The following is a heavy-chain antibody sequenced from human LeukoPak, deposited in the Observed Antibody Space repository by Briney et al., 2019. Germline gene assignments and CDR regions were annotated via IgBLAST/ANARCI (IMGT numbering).Heavy chain of an antibody. D-gene: IGHD6-19*01. J-gene: IGHJ4*02. Sequence: ALVKVSCKASGYTFTSYYMHWVRQAPGQGLEWMGIINPSGGSTSYAQKFQGRVTMTRDTSTSTVYMELSSLRSEDTAVYYCARVSIMIGIAVPYFDYWGQGTLVTVSS. CDR3: ARVSIMIGIAVPYFDY. CDR1: GYTFTSYY. V-gene: IGHV1-46*01. CDR2: INPSGGST.